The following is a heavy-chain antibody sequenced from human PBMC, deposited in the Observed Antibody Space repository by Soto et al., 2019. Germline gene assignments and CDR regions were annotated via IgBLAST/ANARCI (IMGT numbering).Heavy chain of an antibody. CDR3: ATSQKGYNRNYFDH. Sequence: GASVKVSCKASGYTFTSYGISWVRQAPGQGLEWMGWISAYNGNTNYAQKLQGRVTMTTDTSTSTADMELRSLRSDDTAVYYCATSQKGYNRNYFDHWGQGALVTVSS. CDR2: ISAYNGNT. V-gene: IGHV1-18*01. D-gene: IGHD1-20*01. J-gene: IGHJ4*02. CDR1: GYTFTSYG.